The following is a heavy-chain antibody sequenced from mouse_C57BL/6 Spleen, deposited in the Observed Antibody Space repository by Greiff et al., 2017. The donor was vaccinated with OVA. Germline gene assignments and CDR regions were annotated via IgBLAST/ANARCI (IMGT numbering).Heavy chain of an antibody. V-gene: IGHV3-6*01. D-gene: IGHD1-1*01. Sequence: EVQLQESGPGLVKPSQSLSLTCSVTGYSITSGYYWNWIRQFPGNKLEWMGYISYDGSNNYNPSLKNRISITRDTSKNQFFLKLNSVTTEDTATYYCARRGYYYGSSYFDYWGQGTTLTVSS. CDR1: GYSITSGYY. CDR2: ISYDGSN. J-gene: IGHJ2*01. CDR3: ARRGYYYGSSYFDY.